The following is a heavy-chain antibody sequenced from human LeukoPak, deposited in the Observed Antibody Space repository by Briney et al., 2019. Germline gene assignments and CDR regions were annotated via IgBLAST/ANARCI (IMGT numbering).Heavy chain of an antibody. CDR3: ARDFGSSWYYFDY. CDR1: GFTFSSYS. D-gene: IGHD6-13*01. V-gene: IGHV3-21*01. CDR2: ISSSTSYT. J-gene: IGHJ4*02. Sequence: GGSLRLSCAASGFTFSSYSVNWVRQAPGKGLEWVSSISSSTSYTYYADSVKGRFTISRDNAKNSVYLQMNSLRAEDTAVYYCARDFGSSWYYFDYWGQGTLVTVSS.